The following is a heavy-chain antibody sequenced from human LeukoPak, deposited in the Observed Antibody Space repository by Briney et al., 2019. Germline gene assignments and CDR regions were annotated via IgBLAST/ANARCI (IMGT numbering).Heavy chain of an antibody. CDR3: ARVGTHDRSGYYINY. CDR1: GRSFSGYY. J-gene: IGHJ4*02. Sequence: SETLSLTCPVYGRSFSGYYWSWIRQPPGKGLEWIGEINHSGSTNYNPSLKSRVTISVDTSKNQFSLKLSSVTAADTAVYYCARVGTHDRSGYYINYWGQGTLVTVSS. CDR2: INHSGST. V-gene: IGHV4-34*01. D-gene: IGHD3-22*01.